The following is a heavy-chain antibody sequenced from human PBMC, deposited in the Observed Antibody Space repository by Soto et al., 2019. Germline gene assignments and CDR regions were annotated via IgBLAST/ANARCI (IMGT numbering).Heavy chain of an antibody. J-gene: IGHJ4*02. CDR2: IIPIFGTA. CDR1: GGTFSSYA. D-gene: IGHD3-22*01. V-gene: IGHV1-69*13. Sequence: ASVKVSCKASGGTFSSYAISWVRQAPGQGLEWMGGIIPIFGTANYAQKFQGRVTITADESTSTAYMELSSLRSEDTAVYYCARGNPIYDSSGYSSFDYWGQGTLVTVSS. CDR3: ARGNPIYDSSGYSSFDY.